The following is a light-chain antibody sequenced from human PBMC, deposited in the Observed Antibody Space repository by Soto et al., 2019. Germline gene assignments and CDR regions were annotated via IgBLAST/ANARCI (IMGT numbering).Light chain of an antibody. CDR3: QQYNNWPRT. V-gene: IGKV3-15*01. J-gene: IGKJ1*01. CDR2: DAS. CDR1: QTVGSY. Sequence: EIVLTQSPATLSLSPGERATLSCRASQTVGSYLAWFRQTPGQAPRLLIYDASTRATGIPARFSGSGSGTEFTLTINSLQSEDFAVYYCQQYNNWPRTFGQGTKVDIK.